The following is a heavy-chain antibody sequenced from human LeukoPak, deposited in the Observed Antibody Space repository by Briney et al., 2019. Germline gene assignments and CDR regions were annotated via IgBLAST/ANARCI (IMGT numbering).Heavy chain of an antibody. J-gene: IGHJ4*02. CDR2: IYYSGST. D-gene: IGHD2-15*01. V-gene: IGHV4-59*08. CDR1: GGSIGTYY. Sequence: TPSETLSLTCTVSGGSIGTYYWSRIRQPPGKGLEWIGYIYYSGSTNYNPSLKSRVTISVDTSKNHFSLKLSSVTAADTAVYYCARHLIGVGVDYWGQGTLVTVSS. CDR3: ARHLIGVGVDY.